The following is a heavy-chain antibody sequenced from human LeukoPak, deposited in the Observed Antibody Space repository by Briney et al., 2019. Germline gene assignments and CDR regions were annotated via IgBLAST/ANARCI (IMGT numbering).Heavy chain of an antibody. J-gene: IGHJ6*02. CDR2: IYYSGST. CDR1: GGSISSYY. Sequence: SETLSLTCTVSGGSISSYYWSWIRQPPGKGLEWIGYIYYSGSTYYNPSLKSRVTISVDTSKNQFSLKLSSVTAADTAVYYCARVRDPYYGMDVWGQGTTVTVSS. CDR3: ARVRDPYYGMDV. V-gene: IGHV4-59*08. D-gene: IGHD5-24*01.